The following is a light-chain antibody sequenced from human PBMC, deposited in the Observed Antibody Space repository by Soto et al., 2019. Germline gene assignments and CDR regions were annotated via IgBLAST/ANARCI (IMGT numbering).Light chain of an antibody. CDR2: GAS. CDR3: QEYNSYSPT. CDR1: EDVSDW. Sequence: DIEMTQFPSAPFSSLGERVTITCRGSEDVSDWLAWYQQKPGQSPKLLIHGASTLESGVPSRFSGSGYGSQFTLTISSLLPDDLATYYCQEYNSYSPTFSPGTKVDIK. V-gene: IGKV1-5*01. J-gene: IGKJ1*01.